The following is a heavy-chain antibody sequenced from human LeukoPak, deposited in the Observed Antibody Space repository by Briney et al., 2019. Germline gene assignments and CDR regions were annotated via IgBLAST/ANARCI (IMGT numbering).Heavy chain of an antibody. CDR3: ARGYDFWSGYVLYFDY. J-gene: IGHJ4*02. Sequence: GASVKVSCKASGYTFTSYDINWVRQATGQGLEWIGWMNPNSGNTGYAQKFQGRVTMTRNTSISTAYMELSSLRSEDTAVYYCARGYDFWSGYVLYFDYWGQGTLVTVSS. CDR1: GYTFTSYD. V-gene: IGHV1-8*01. D-gene: IGHD3-3*01. CDR2: MNPNSGNT.